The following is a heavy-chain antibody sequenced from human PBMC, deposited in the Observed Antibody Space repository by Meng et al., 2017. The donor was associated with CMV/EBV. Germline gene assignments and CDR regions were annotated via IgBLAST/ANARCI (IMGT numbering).Heavy chain of an antibody. CDR3: ARDSPRGSHNWFDP. J-gene: IGHJ5*02. Sequence: ASGFTCSSYAMHWVRQAPGQGLEWMGIINPSGGSTSYAQKFQGRVTMTRDTSTSTVYMELSSLRSEDTAVYYCARDSPRGSHNWFDPWGQGTLVTVSS. CDR2: INPSGGST. D-gene: IGHD1-26*01. V-gene: IGHV1-46*01. CDR1: GFTCSSYA.